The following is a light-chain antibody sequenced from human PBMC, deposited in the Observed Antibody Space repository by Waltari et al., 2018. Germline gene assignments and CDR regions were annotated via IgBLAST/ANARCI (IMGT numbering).Light chain of an antibody. V-gene: IGLV2-11*01. CDR1: STDVGPSTH. CDR2: DVT. J-gene: IGLJ3*02. Sequence: QSALTQPRSVSGSPGQSVTIPCTGPSTDVGPSTHVPWYQKLPDKAPKLMIYDVTKRPSGVPGRFSGSRSGNTASLTISGLQAEDEADYYCCSYAGSYIWVFGGGTKLTVL. CDR3: CSYAGSYIWV.